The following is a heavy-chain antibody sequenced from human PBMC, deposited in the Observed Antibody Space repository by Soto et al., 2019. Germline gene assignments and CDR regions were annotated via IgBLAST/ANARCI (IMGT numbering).Heavy chain of an antibody. CDR1: GGSSSTYA. CDR2: IIPIFGTP. CDR3: AAPRTDGYKVPDPSTYYYYGLDV. Sequence: SVKVSCKASGGSSSTYAISWVRQAPGQGLEWMGGIIPIFGTPNYAQKFQGRVTITADRSTSTAYLELNSLRSEDTAVYYCAAPRTDGYKVPDPSTYYYYGLDVWGQGTTVTVSS. D-gene: IGHD5-12*01. J-gene: IGHJ6*02. V-gene: IGHV1-69*06.